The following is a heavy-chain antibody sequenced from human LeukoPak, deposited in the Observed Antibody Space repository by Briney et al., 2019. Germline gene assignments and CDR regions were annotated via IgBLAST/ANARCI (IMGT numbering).Heavy chain of an antibody. CDR2: ISDSGFST. CDR3: AKGGYCSGGTCYPPPFDI. CDR1: GLTFSSYS. Sequence: GGSLRLSCAASGLTFSSYSMARGRQAPGKGLEWVSGISDSGFSTYYADSVKGRFTISRDNSKNTLYLLMNSLRAEDTAMYYCAKGGYCSGGTCYPPPFDIWGQGTMVTVSS. D-gene: IGHD2-15*01. V-gene: IGHV3-23*01. J-gene: IGHJ3*02.